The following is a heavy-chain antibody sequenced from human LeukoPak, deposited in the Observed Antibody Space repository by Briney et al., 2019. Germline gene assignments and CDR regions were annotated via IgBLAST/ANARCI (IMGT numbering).Heavy chain of an antibody. J-gene: IGHJ3*02. CDR2: ISIDGSHT. CDR3: AKSYDTSGRRASNI. D-gene: IGHD3-22*01. CDR1: GFTFSGYA. V-gene: IGHV3-23*01. Sequence: GGSLRLSCAASGFTFSGYAMSWVRQAPGKGLGWVSAISIDGSHTYYADSVKGRFTISRDNSKNTLYLQMNSLRAEETAVYYCAKSYDTSGRRASNIWGQGTMVTVSS.